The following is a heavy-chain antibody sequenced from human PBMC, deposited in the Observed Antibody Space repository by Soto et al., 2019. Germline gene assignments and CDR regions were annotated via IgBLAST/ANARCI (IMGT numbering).Heavy chain of an antibody. V-gene: IGHV4-31*03. CDR1: GGSVNSGGYF. CDR3: ARDVSYDGSGWANWFDP. J-gene: IGHJ5*02. D-gene: IGHD3-22*01. Sequence: QVQLQESGPGLVKPSQTLSLTCSVSGGSVNSGGYFWSCIRQHPGKGLEWIGNIHYSGNTYYNPSRKTRVTNCLDTSQNQFSQKLRFVTAADTTVYYCARDVSYDGSGWANWFDPWGQGTLVTVSS. CDR2: IHYSGNT.